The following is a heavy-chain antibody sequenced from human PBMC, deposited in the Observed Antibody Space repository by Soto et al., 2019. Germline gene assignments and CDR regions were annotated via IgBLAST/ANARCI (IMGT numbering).Heavy chain of an antibody. D-gene: IGHD3-10*01. CDR3: ARGSYGLDF. V-gene: IGHV3-33*01. Sequence: QVQLVESGGGVVQPERSLRLSCAASGITFPNYDMNWFRQAPGKGLEWVAIIWYDGSNKYYADSVKGRFTISRDNSKNTLYLQMNSLRVEDTAVYYCARGSYGLDFWGQGTTVTVSS. J-gene: IGHJ6*02. CDR1: GITFPNYD. CDR2: IWYDGSNK.